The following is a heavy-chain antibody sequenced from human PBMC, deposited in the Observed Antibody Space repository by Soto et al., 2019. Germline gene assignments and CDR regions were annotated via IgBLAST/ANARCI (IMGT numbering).Heavy chain of an antibody. D-gene: IGHD6-13*01. V-gene: IGHV4-4*08. CDR2: SYNGGST. CDR3: ARTWGVAAAVDYWYFDL. Sequence: SETLSLTCTVSGGSFSPNCWFLSRHPPEKGEGWGGNSYNGGSTSYNPSPKSRVTISLDTSTSQFSLRLSSVTAADTAVYYCARTWGVAAAVDYWYFDLWGRGTLVTVSS. J-gene: IGHJ2*01. CDR1: GGSFSPNC.